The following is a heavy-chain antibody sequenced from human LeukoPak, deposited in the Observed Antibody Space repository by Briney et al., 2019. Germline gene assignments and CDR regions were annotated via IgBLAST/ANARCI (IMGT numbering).Heavy chain of an antibody. J-gene: IGHJ4*02. V-gene: IGHV1-18*01. CDR3: ARERLLWFGNYYFDY. CDR1: GYTFTSYG. D-gene: IGHD3-10*01. CDR2: ISAYNGNT. Sequence: ASVKVSCKASGYTFTSYGISWVRQAPGQGLEWMGWISAYNGNTNYAQKLQGRVTMTTDTSTSTAYMELRSLRSDDTAVYYCARERLLWFGNYYFDYWGQGTLVTVSS.